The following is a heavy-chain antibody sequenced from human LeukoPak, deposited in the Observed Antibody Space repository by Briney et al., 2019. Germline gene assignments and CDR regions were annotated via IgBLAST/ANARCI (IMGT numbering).Heavy chain of an antibody. CDR3: ARASPNYDILTGYYGY. D-gene: IGHD3-9*01. V-gene: IGHV3-30*04. CDR1: GFTFSSYA. CDR2: ISYDGSNK. Sequence: GRSLRLSCAASGFTFSSYAMHWVRQAPGKGLEWVAVISYDGSNKYYADSVKGRSTISRDNSKNTLYLQMNSLRAEDTAVYYCARASPNYDILTGYYGYWGQGTLVTVSS. J-gene: IGHJ4*02.